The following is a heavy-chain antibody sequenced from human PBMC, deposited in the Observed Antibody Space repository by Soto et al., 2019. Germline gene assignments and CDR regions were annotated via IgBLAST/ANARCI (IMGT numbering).Heavy chain of an antibody. Sequence: ASVKVSCKASGYTFTSYGISWVRQAPGQGLEWMGWISAYNGNTKHAQKVQGRVTMTTDTSTSTAYMELRSLRSEDTAVYYCARGRGIGAAGAANVYYSLDVWGKGTTVTVAS. D-gene: IGHD6-13*01. J-gene: IGHJ6*03. CDR1: GYTFTSYG. CDR3: ARGRGIGAAGAANVYYSLDV. V-gene: IGHV1-18*01. CDR2: ISAYNGNT.